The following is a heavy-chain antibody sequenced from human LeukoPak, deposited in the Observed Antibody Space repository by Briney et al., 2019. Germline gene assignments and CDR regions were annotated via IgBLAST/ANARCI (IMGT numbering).Heavy chain of an antibody. V-gene: IGHV1-46*01. CDR3: ARGDVWSGYPHMDV. J-gene: IGHJ6*03. CDR1: GYTFSSYY. CDR2: IKPSGGST. Sequence: GSSVKLSCNASGYTFSSYYIHWVRQAPGQGLELMGIIKPSGGSTTFAQKFQGRVTMTRDTSMSTVFMELSSLRSEDTAVYYCARGDVWSGYPHMDVWGKGTTVTVSS. D-gene: IGHD3-3*01.